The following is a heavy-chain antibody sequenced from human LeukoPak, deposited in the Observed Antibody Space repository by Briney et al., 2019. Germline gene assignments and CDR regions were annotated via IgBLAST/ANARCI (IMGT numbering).Heavy chain of an antibody. CDR2: IYAGDSGT. CDR3: ARRNGDYELDY. CDR1: GYSFTTYW. Sequence: GESLKISCKGSGYSFTTYWIGWVRQMPGKGPEWMGIIYAGDSGTIYSPSFQGQVTISADKSISTAYLQWSSLKASDTAMYYCARRNGDYELDYWGQGTLVTVSS. J-gene: IGHJ4*02. D-gene: IGHD4-17*01. V-gene: IGHV5-51*01.